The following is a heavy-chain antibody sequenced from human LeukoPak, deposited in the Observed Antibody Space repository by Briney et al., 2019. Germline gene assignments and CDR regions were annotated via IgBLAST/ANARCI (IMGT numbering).Heavy chain of an antibody. Sequence: GGSLRLSCAASGFTFSSYAMSWVRQAPGKGLEWVSGISDIDGGSTYYADSVKGRFTISRDNSKNTLYLQMNSLRAEDTAVYYCARGSGPFDYWGQGTLVTVSS. J-gene: IGHJ4*02. CDR1: GFTFSSYA. V-gene: IGHV3-23*01. CDR3: ARGSGPFDY. CDR2: ISDIDGGST. D-gene: IGHD2-15*01.